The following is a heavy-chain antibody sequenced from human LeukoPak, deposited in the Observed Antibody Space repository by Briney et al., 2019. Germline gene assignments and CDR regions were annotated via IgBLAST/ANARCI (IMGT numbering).Heavy chain of an antibody. D-gene: IGHD6-25*01. Sequence: GGSLRLSCAASGFTFSSYGMHWVRQAPGKGLEWVAVISYDGSNKHYADSVKGRFTISRDNSKNTLYLQMNSLRAEDTAVYYCAKTNGRLYFDYWGQGTLVTVSS. J-gene: IGHJ4*02. CDR1: GFTFSSYG. V-gene: IGHV3-30*18. CDR3: AKTNGRLYFDY. CDR2: ISYDGSNK.